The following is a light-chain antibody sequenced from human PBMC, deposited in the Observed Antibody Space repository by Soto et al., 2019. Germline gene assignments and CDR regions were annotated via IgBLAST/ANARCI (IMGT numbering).Light chain of an antibody. CDR1: SSDVGGYNY. V-gene: IGLV2-8*01. CDR2: EVS. J-gene: IGLJ1*01. Sequence: QSVLTQPPSASGSPGQSVTISCTGTSSDVGGYNYVSWYQQHPGKAPKLMIYEVSKRPSGVPDRFSGSKSGNTASLTVPGLQPEDEADYYCSSYAGSNKSVFGTGTKVTVL. CDR3: SSYAGSNKSV.